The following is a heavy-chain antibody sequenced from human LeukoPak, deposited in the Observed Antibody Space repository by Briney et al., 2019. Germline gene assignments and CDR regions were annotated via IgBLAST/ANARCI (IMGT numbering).Heavy chain of an antibody. J-gene: IGHJ4*02. D-gene: IGHD3-9*01. CDR1: GFTFSSYA. V-gene: IGHV3-23*01. CDR2: ISGSGGST. Sequence: GGSLRLSCAASGFTFSSYAMSWVRQAPGKGLEWVSAISGSGGSTYYADSVKGRFTISRDNSKNTLYLQMNSLRAEDTAVYYCAPTPGLVIIRNFDYWGQGTLVTVYS. CDR3: APTPGLVIIRNFDY.